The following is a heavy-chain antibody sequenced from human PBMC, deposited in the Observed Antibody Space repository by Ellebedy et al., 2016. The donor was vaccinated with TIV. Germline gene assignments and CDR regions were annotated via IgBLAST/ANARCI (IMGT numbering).Heavy chain of an antibody. CDR1: GYTFTGYY. CDR3: ARDWPHRYARGFQH. D-gene: IGHD5-12*01. Sequence: AASVKVSCKASGYTFTGYYMHWVRPPPGQGLDWMGWINPNSGGTNYAQKFQGRVTMTRDTSISKAYMELSRLRSDDTAVYYCARDWPHRYARGFQHWGQGTLVTVSS. V-gene: IGHV1-2*02. J-gene: IGHJ1*01. CDR2: INPNSGGT.